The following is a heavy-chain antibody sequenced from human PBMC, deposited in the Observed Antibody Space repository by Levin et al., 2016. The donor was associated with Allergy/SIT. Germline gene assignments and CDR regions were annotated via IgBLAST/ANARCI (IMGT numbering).Heavy chain of an antibody. V-gene: IGHV3-7*04. CDR3: ARDPRYDSSGYYGYYYYGMDV. Sequence: VRQMPGKGLEWVANIKQDGSEKYYVDSVKGRFTISRDNAKNSLYLQMNSLRAEDTAVYYCARDPRYDSSGYYGYYYYGMDVWGQGTTVTVSS. D-gene: IGHD3-22*01. CDR2: IKQDGSEK. J-gene: IGHJ6*02.